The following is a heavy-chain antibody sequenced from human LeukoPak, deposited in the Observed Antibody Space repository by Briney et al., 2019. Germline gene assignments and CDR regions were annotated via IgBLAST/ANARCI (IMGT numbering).Heavy chain of an antibody. CDR1: GFIFSSYA. Sequence: GGSLRLSCAASGFIFSSYAMSWVRQAPGKGLEWVSAISGSGGSTYYADSVKGRFTISRDNSKNTLYLQMNSLRAEDTAVYYCAKRDEVADFFDYWGQGTLVTVSS. CDR3: AKRDEVADFFDY. D-gene: IGHD6-19*01. CDR2: ISGSGGST. V-gene: IGHV3-23*01. J-gene: IGHJ4*02.